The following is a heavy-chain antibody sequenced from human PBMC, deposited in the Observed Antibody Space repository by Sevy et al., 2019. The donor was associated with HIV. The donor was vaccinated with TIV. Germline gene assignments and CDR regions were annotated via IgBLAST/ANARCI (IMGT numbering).Heavy chain of an antibody. D-gene: IGHD2-15*01. V-gene: IGHV3-53*03. CDR3: ATTSTPLYYYALDV. CDR2: ICSGGNT. Sequence: GGSLRLSCAASEFTVSSKYMSWVRQAPGKGLEWVSVICSGGNTYYAYSVKGRFTISRDISKNTLYLQMNSLRAEDTAIYYCATTSTPLYYYALDVWGLGTTVTVSS. CDR1: EFTVSSKY. J-gene: IGHJ6*02.